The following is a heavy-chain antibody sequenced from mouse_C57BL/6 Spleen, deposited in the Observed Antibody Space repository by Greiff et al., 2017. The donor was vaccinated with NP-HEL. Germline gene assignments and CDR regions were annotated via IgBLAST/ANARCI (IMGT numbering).Heavy chain of an antibody. J-gene: IGHJ1*03. V-gene: IGHV1-69*01. D-gene: IGHD3-1*01. CDR3: ARSPGTGVWYFDV. CDR2: IDPSDSYT. CDR1: GYTFTSYW. Sequence: QVQLQQPGAELVMPGASVKLSCKASGYTFTSYWMHWVKQRPGQGLEWIGEIDPSDSYTNYNQKFKGKSTLTVDKSSSTAYMQLSSLTSEDSADYYCARSPGTGVWYFDVWGTGTTVTVSS.